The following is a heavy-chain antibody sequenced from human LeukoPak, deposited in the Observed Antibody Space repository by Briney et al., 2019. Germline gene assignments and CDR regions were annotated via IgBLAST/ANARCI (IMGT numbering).Heavy chain of an antibody. CDR2: IYYSGST. Sequence: PSETLSLTCTVSGGSISIYYWSWIRQPPGEGLEWIGYIYYSGSTNYHPTLKSRVTISVDTSKNQFSLKLSSVTAAGPAVYYCARGRGWFDPWGQGTLVTVSS. CDR3: ARGRGWFDP. J-gene: IGHJ5*02. V-gene: IGHV4-59*01. CDR1: GGSISIYY.